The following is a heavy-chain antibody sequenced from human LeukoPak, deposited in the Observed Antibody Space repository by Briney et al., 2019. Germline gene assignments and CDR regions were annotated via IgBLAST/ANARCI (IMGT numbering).Heavy chain of an antibody. D-gene: IGHD2-15*01. CDR1: GGSFSGYY. Sequence: SETLSLTCAVYGGSFSGYYWSWIRQPPGKGLEWIGEINHSGSTNYNPSLKSRVTISVDTSKNQFSLKLCSVTAADTAVYYCARGASVRSPFDPWGQGTLVTVSS. J-gene: IGHJ5*02. CDR2: INHSGST. V-gene: IGHV4-34*01. CDR3: ARGASVRSPFDP.